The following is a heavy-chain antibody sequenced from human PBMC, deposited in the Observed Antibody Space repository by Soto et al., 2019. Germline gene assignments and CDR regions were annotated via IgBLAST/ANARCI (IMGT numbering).Heavy chain of an antibody. Sequence: QVQLVQSGAEVKKPGASVKVSCKASGYTFTSYGISWVRQAPGQGLEWMGWISAYNGNTNYAQKLQGRVTMTTETSTSTAYMELRSLRSDDTAVYYCAKGQKVTWPSYYYGMDVWGQGTTVTVSS. J-gene: IGHJ6*02. CDR1: GYTFTSYG. CDR2: ISAYNGNT. D-gene: IGHD4-4*01. V-gene: IGHV1-18*01. CDR3: AKGQKVTWPSYYYGMDV.